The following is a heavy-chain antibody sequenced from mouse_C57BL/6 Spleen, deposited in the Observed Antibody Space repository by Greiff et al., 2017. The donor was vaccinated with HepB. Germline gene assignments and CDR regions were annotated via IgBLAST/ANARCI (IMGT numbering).Heavy chain of an antibody. CDR3: AKKSSTIYYAMDY. Sequence: VQLQQSGPGLVQPSQRLSITCTVSGFSLTSYGVHWVRQSPGKGLEWLGVIWRGGSTDYNAAFMSRLSITKDNSKSQVFFKMNSLQADDTAIYYCAKKSSTIYYAMDYWGQGTSVTVSS. D-gene: IGHD2-1*01. J-gene: IGHJ4*01. CDR1: GFSLTSYG. CDR2: IWRGGST. V-gene: IGHV2-5*01.